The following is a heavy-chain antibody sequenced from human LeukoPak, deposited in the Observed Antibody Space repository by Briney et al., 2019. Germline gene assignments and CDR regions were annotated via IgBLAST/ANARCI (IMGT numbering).Heavy chain of an antibody. CDR1: GGSISSYY. J-gene: IGHJ4*02. V-gene: IGHV4-59*01. Sequence: SETLSLTCTVSGGSISSYYWSWIRQPPGKGLEWIGYIYYSGSTNYNPSLKSRVTISVDTSKNQFSLKLSSVAAADTAVYYCARVIRDSVGVNTYYFDYWGQGTLVTVSS. CDR3: ARVIRDSVGVNTYYFDY. D-gene: IGHD3-10*01. CDR2: IYYSGST.